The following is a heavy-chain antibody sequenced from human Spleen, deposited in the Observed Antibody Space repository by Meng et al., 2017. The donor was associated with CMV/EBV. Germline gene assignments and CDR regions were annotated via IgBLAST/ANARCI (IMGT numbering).Heavy chain of an antibody. V-gene: IGHV3-74*01. CDR2: TDNDGSST. CDR1: GFTFTTFW. D-gene: IGHD3-9*01. J-gene: IGHJ5*02. Sequence: GESLKISCAASGFTFTTFWMTWVRQAPGKGLVWVSRTDNDGSSTFYADSVKGRFTISRDNAKNTLYLQMNSLRADDAAVYYCARGMYDILTGYLTAWGQGTLVTVSS. CDR3: ARGMYDILTGYLTA.